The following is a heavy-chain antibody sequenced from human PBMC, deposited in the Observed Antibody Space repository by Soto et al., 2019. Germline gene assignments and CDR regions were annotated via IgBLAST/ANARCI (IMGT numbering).Heavy chain of an antibody. J-gene: IGHJ4*02. V-gene: IGHV3-48*01. CDR1: GFTFSTYN. D-gene: IGHD6-19*01. Sequence: GGSLRLSCAASGFTFSTYNMNWVRQAPGKGLEWVSYISGSSTTIYYADSVKGRFTISRDNAKNSLYLQMNSLRAEDTAVYYCARVGYRSGWYSEIDYWGQGTLVTVSS. CDR2: ISGSSTTI. CDR3: ARVGYRSGWYSEIDY.